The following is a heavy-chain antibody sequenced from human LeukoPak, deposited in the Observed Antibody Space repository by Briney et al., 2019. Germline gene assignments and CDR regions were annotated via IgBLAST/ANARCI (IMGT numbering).Heavy chain of an antibody. D-gene: IGHD3-10*01. CDR3: ARDVSRITMVRGVPTVDYYYGMDV. CDR1: GFTFGKYW. J-gene: IGHJ6*02. Sequence: GGSLRLSCVASGFTFGKYWMSWVRQAPGKGLEWVSSISSSSSYIYYADSVKGRFTISRDNAKNSLYLQMNSLRAEDTAVYYCARDVSRITMVRGVPTVDYYYGMDVWGQGTTVTVSS. CDR2: ISSSSSYI. V-gene: IGHV3-21*01.